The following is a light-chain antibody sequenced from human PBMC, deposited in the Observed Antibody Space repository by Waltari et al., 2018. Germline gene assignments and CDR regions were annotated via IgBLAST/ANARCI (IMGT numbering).Light chain of an antibody. J-gene: IGKJ2*01. CDR2: DAS. V-gene: IGKV3-15*01. Sequence: EIVMTQSPATLSVSPGERVIVSCRASQSVGSNLAWYQHKHGQAPRLLIYDASTRATGIPARFGGSGPGTEFTLTISSLQSEDFAVYYCQQYINWPPMYTFGQGTKLEIK. CDR1: QSVGSN. CDR3: QQYINWPPMYT.